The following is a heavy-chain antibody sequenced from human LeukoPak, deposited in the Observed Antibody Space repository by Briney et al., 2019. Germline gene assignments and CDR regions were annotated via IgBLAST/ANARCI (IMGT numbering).Heavy chain of an antibody. Sequence: ASVKVSCKASGYTFISYGITWVRQAPGQGLEWMGWMSPYTTKTNYAQSLQGRVTMTTDTSTSTAYMELRSLRSDDTDVYYCAREGGVGPTAPPDYYSYQMDVWGKGTTVTVSS. D-gene: IGHD1-26*01. CDR2: MSPYTTKT. J-gene: IGHJ6*03. CDR1: GYTFISYG. V-gene: IGHV1-18*01. CDR3: AREGGVGPTAPPDYYSYQMDV.